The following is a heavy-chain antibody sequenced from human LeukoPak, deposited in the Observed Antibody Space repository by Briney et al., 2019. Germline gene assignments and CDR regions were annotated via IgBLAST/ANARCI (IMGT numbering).Heavy chain of an antibody. V-gene: IGHV3-48*02. D-gene: IGHD6-13*01. J-gene: IGHJ4*02. CDR1: GFTFSSYS. CDR2: ISSSSSTI. Sequence: PGGSLRLSCAASGFTFSSYSMNWVRQAPGKGLEWVSYISSSSSTIYYADSVKGRFTISRDNAKNSLYLQMNSLRDEDTAVYYCARGLYSSSWCHPNSPPGVLGYWGQGTLVTVSS. CDR3: ARGLYSSSWCHPNSPPGVLGY.